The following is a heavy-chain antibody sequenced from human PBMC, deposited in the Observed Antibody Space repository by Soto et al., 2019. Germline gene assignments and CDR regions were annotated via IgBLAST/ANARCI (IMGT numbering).Heavy chain of an antibody. V-gene: IGHV4-39*01. D-gene: IGHD3-3*01. CDR2: IYYSGST. J-gene: IGHJ4*02. CDR3: ARQKDILYDFCSDPHYY. CDR1: GGSISSSSYY. Sequence: SETLSLTCTVSGGSISSSSYYWGWIRQPPGKGLEWIGTIYYSGSTYYKLSLKSRVTISVDTSKNQFSLKLSSVTAADTAVYFCARQKDILYDFCSDPHYYWGQGTLVTVAS.